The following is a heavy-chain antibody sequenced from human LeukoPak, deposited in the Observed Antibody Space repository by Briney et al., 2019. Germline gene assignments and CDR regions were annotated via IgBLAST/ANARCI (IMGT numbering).Heavy chain of an antibody. CDR3: ARVRYGNYFDY. J-gene: IGHJ4*02. CDR2: IKPDGTEK. Sequence: GGSLRLSCAASGFSFTDSWMSWVRQPPGKGLEWVVNIKPDGTEKYYVDSLKSRFTVSRENAKNSLYLQMSSRRAEDTAVYYCARVRYGNYFDYWGQGTLVTVSS. CDR1: GFSFTDSW. V-gene: IGHV3-7*04. D-gene: IGHD3-16*02.